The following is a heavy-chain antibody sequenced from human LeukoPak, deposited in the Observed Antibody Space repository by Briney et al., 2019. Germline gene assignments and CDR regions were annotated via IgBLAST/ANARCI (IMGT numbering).Heavy chain of an antibody. CDR3: AKDGSPA. CDR2: ISYDGSDK. V-gene: IGHV3-30*04. D-gene: IGHD1-26*01. J-gene: IGHJ5*02. Sequence: GGSLRLSCAASGFTFSSYAMHWVRQAPGKGLEWVAIISYDGSDKFYVDSVKGRFTISRDNSKNTLYLQMNSLRAEDTAVYYCAKDGSPAWGQGTLVTVSS. CDR1: GFTFSSYA.